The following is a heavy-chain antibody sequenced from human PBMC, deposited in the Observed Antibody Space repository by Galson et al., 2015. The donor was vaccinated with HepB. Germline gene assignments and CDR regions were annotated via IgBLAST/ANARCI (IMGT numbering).Heavy chain of an antibody. CDR2: ISYDGSNK. D-gene: IGHD6-13*01. V-gene: IGHV3-30*18. Sequence: SLRLSCAASGFTFSSYGMHWVRQAPGKGLEWVAVISYDGSNKYYADSVKGRFTISRDNSKNTLYLQMNSLRAEDTAVYYCAKDPFSSSWYGLDYWGQGTLVTVSS. CDR3: AKDPFSSSWYGLDY. CDR1: GFTFSSYG. J-gene: IGHJ4*02.